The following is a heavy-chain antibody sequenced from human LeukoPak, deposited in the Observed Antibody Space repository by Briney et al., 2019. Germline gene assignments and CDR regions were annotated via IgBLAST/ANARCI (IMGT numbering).Heavy chain of an antibody. CDR3: ARGGRYYDSSGYRFRAFDI. D-gene: IGHD3-22*01. J-gene: IGHJ3*02. V-gene: IGHV1-8*01. CDR1: GYTFTSHD. Sequence: ASVKVSCKASGYTFTSHDINWVRQATGQGLEWMGWMNPNSGNTGYAQKFQGRVTMTRNTSISTAYMELSSLRSEDTAVYYCARGGRYYDSSGYRFRAFDIWGQGTMVTVSS. CDR2: MNPNSGNT.